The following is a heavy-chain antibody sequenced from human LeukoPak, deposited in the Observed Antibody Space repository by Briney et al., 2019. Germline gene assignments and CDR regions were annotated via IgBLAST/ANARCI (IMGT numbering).Heavy chain of an antibody. D-gene: IGHD2-21*01. Sequence: PSQTLSLTCTVSGGSISSGSYYWSWIRQPAGKGLEWIGCIYTSGSTNYNPSLKSRVTISVDTSKNQFSLKLSSVTAADTAVYYCARDAHCGGDCYSFDYWGQGTLVTVSS. J-gene: IGHJ4*02. V-gene: IGHV4-61*02. CDR3: ARDAHCGGDCYSFDY. CDR1: GGSISSGSYY. CDR2: IYTSGST.